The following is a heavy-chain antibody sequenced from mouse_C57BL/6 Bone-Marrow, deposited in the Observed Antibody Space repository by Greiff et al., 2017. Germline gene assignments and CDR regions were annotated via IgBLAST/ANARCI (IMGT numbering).Heavy chain of an antibody. CDR1: GFTFTDYY. CDR3: ARYYDYDGYFDV. D-gene: IGHD2-4*01. Sequence: EVKLMESGGVLVQPGGSLSLSCAASGFTFTDYYMSWVRQPPGKALEWLGFIRNKANGYTTEYSASVKGRFTISRDNSQSILYLQMNALRAEDSATYCCARYYDYDGYFDVWGTGTTVTVSS. V-gene: IGHV7-3*01. CDR2: IRNKANGYTT. J-gene: IGHJ1*03.